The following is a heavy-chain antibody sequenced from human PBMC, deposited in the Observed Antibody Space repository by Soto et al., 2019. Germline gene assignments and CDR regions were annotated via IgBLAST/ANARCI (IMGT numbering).Heavy chain of an antibody. CDR1: GYAFTSYG. Sequence: ASVKVSCKASGYAFTSYGISWVRQAPGQGLEWMGGIIPIFGTANYAQKFQGRVTITADESTSTAYMELSSLRSEDTAVYYCASGVRIAAAGSADYWGQGTLVTVSS. D-gene: IGHD6-13*01. CDR3: ASGVRIAAAGSADY. CDR2: IIPIFGTA. V-gene: IGHV1-69*13. J-gene: IGHJ4*02.